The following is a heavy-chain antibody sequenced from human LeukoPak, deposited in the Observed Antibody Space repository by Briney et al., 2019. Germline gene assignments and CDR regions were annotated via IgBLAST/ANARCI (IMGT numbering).Heavy chain of an antibody. CDR3: ARPPPNYYDSSGSPQYFDY. V-gene: IGHV4-39*01. CDR2: IYYSGST. J-gene: IGHJ4*02. CDR1: GGSISSSSYY. Sequence: SETLSLTCTVSGGSISSSSYYWGWIRQPPGKGLEWIGSIYYSGSTYYNPSLKSRVTISVDTSKNQFSLKLSSVTAADTAVCYCARPPPNYYDSSGSPQYFDYWGQGTLVTVSS. D-gene: IGHD3-22*01.